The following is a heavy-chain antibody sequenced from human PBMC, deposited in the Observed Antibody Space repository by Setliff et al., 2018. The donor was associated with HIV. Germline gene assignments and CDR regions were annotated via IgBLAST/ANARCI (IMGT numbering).Heavy chain of an antibody. J-gene: IGHJ6*03. V-gene: IGHV4-39*01. CDR3: ARHRDPPGSRWIYYYYYRDL. CDR2: IYYSGST. CDR1: GGSISSGSYY. D-gene: IGHD6-13*01. Sequence: PSETLSLTCTVSGGSISSGSYYWSWIRQPPGEGLEWIGRIYYSGSTYYNPSLKSRVTISVDTSKNQFSLKLSSVTAADTAVYYCARHRDPPGSRWIYYYYYRDLWGEGTTVTVSS.